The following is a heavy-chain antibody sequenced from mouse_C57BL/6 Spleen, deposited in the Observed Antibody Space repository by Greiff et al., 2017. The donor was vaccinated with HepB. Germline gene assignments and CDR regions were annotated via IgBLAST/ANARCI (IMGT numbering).Heavy chain of an antibody. J-gene: IGHJ2*01. Sequence: EVKLMESGPGLVKPSQSLSLTCSVTGYSITSGYYWNWIRQFPGNKLEWMGYISYDGSNNYNPSLKNRISITRDTSKNQFFLKLNSVTTEDTATYYCASPATGTGGYFDYWGQGTTLTVSS. D-gene: IGHD4-1*02. CDR1: GYSITSGYY. CDR3: ASPATGTGGYFDY. V-gene: IGHV3-6*01. CDR2: ISYDGSN.